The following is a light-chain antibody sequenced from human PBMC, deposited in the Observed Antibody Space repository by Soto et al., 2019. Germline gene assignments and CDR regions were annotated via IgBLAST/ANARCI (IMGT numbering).Light chain of an antibody. V-gene: IGKV3-11*01. CDR2: DAS. J-gene: IGKJ5*01. CDR1: QRVSSY. Sequence: EIVLTQSPATLSLSPGERATLSCRASQRVSSYLAWYQQKPGQAPRLLIYDASNRATGIPARFSGSGSGTDFTLTIRSLEPEDFAFYYCQQRSNWPPLTVGQGTRLEIK. CDR3: QQRSNWPPLT.